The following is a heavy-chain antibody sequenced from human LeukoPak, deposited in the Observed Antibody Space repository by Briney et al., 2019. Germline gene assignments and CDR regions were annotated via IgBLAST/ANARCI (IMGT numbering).Heavy chain of an antibody. CDR2: IIPMFDIA. D-gene: IGHD2-2*01. V-gene: IGHV1-69*04. Sequence: SVKVSCKASGGTFSSYAINWVRQAPGQGLEWMGRIIPMFDIANYARKLKGRVTITADKSTSTVYMDLSSLRSEDTAVYYCAAAKDPIVVVPAATHGVFHYWGQGTLVTVSS. CDR1: GGTFSSYA. J-gene: IGHJ4*02. CDR3: AAAKDPIVVVPAATHGVFHY.